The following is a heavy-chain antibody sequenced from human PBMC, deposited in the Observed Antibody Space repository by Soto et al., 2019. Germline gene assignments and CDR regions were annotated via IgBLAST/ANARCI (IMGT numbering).Heavy chain of an antibody. CDR2: VIPIFSTS. Sequence: QVHLVQSGSEVKKPGSSVKVSCKASEDTFSNYAINWVRQAPRQGLEWMGGVIPIFSTSNDAQKFQGRVTITADESTSTVYMELCSLRIEDTAVYYCARCPPRHCSGGSCYTQDYYSVGMDVWSQGTTVTVSS. CDR3: ARCPPRHCSGGSCYTQDYYSVGMDV. V-gene: IGHV1-69*01. J-gene: IGHJ6*02. CDR1: EDTFSNYA. D-gene: IGHD2-15*01.